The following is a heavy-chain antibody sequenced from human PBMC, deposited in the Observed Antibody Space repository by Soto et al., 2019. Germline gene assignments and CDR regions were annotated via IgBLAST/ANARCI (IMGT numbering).Heavy chain of an antibody. V-gene: IGHV4-30-2*01. D-gene: IGHD2-15*01. Sequence: SETLSLTCTVSGGSIGNDDYSWSWVRQPPGKGLEWIGYIYHSGTTYYNPSLTSRVTISVDGSNNHFSLKLTSMTAADTAVYYCATVIPATRYFAYWGQGILVTVSS. J-gene: IGHJ4*02. CDR3: ATVIPATRYFAY. CDR2: IYHSGTT. CDR1: GGSIGNDDYS.